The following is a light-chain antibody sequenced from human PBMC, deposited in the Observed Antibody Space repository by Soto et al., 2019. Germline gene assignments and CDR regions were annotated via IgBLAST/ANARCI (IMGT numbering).Light chain of an antibody. CDR3: QEYNGNSGLT. V-gene: IGKV1-5*03. CDR2: SAS. CDR1: QNIRTW. J-gene: IGKJ4*01. Sequence: DIQMTQSPSTLSASVGDRVTITCRASQNIRTWLAWYQQKPRKAPELLIYSASGLESGVPSRFSGSGFGTKFTLTISSLQPDDFATYYCQEYNGNSGLTFGGGTKVEIK.